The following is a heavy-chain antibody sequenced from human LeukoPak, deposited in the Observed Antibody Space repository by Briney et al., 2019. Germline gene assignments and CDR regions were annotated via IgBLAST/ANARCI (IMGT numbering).Heavy chain of an antibody. CDR2: ISSSGKNI. V-gene: IGHV3-21*01. CDR1: GFTFSDYS. Sequence: GGSLRLSCAASGFTFSDYSINWVRQAPGKGLEWVSSISSSGKNIFYADSVKGRFTISRDNANNSLFLQMNSLRGEDTAVYYCAREPPDDSYYYYYGMDVWGQGTTVTVSS. J-gene: IGHJ6*02. D-gene: IGHD2-21*02. CDR3: AREPPDDSYYYYYGMDV.